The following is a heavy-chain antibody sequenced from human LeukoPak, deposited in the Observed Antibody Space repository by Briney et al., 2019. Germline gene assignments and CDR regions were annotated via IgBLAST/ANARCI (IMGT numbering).Heavy chain of an antibody. CDR3: AHSYYFGSRSYYNVWFAP. J-gene: IGHJ5*02. Sequence: SGPTLVNPTQTLTXTCTFSGFSLSTSGVGVGWIRQPPGKALQWLALIYWDDEKYYSPSLKSRLSISRDTSRNQVVLTMTNMDPLDTGTYFCAHSYYFGSRSYYNVWFAPWGLGTLVSVSS. D-gene: IGHD3-10*01. CDR2: IYWDDEK. V-gene: IGHV2-5*02. CDR1: GFSLSTSGVG.